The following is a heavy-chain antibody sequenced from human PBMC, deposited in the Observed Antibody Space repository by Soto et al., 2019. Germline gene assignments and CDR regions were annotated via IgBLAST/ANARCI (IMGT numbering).Heavy chain of an antibody. CDR3: AKDREQQLASYYYYYAMDV. J-gene: IGHJ6*04. CDR1: GFTFSSYA. D-gene: IGHD6-13*01. CDR2: ISGSGGTT. Sequence: VQLLESGGGLVQPGGSLRLSCAASGFTFSSYAMSWVRQAPGKGLEWVSAISGSGGTTYYADSVKGRFTISRDNSKNPLYLQMNSLRAEDTAVYYCAKDREQQLASYYYYYAMDVGGKGTTVTVSS. V-gene: IGHV3-23*01.